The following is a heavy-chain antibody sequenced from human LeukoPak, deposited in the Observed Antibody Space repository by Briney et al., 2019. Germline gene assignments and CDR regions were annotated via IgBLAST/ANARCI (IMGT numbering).Heavy chain of an antibody. J-gene: IGHJ4*02. Sequence: ASVKVSCKASGYTFTSYAMHWVRQAPGQRLEWMGWINAGNGNTKYSQKLQDRVTLTRDTSASTAYMELTSLRSEDTAVYYCARDLTGRFGELLYSFDYWGQGTLVTVSS. CDR3: ARDLTGRFGELLYSFDY. CDR1: GYTFTSYA. V-gene: IGHV1-3*01. D-gene: IGHD3-10*01. CDR2: INAGNGNT.